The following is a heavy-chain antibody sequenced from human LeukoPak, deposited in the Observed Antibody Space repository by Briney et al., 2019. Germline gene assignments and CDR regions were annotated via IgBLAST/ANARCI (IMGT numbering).Heavy chain of an antibody. CDR1: GGSISSSSYY. D-gene: IGHD2-2*01. CDR2: IYYSGST. CDR3: ASLPGVVVPAAIHWFDP. V-gene: IGHV4-39*01. J-gene: IGHJ5*02. Sequence: PSETLSLTCTVSGGSISSSSYYWGWIRQPPGKGLEWIGSIYYSGSTYYNPSLKSRVTISVDTSKNQFSLKLSSVTAADTAVYYCASLPGVVVPAAIHWFDPWGQGTLVTVSS.